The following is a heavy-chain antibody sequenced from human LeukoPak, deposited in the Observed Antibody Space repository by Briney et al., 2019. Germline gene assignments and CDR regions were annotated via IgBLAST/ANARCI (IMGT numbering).Heavy chain of an antibody. CDR1: GGSINNYY. CDR2: IYYSGST. D-gene: IGHD3/OR15-3a*01. CDR3: ARRTGYYDGFDY. J-gene: IGHJ4*02. V-gene: IGHV4-59*01. Sequence: SEILSLTCTVSGGSINNYYWSWIRQPPGKGLELIGYIYYSGSTNYNPSLKSRVTMSVDTSKNQFSLKVNSATAADTAVYYCARRTGYYDGFDYWGQGTLVTVSS.